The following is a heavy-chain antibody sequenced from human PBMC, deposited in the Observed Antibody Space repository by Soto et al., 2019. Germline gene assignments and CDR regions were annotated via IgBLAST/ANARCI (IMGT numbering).Heavy chain of an antibody. J-gene: IGHJ4*02. D-gene: IGHD2-2*01. CDR2: VSNSGAAT. Sequence: EVQLLESGGGLVQPGGSLRLSCAASGFIFSNYAMNWVRQAPGKGLEWVSTVSNSGAATYYAGSVKGRFTTSRDNSKNTLYRHMNNLRAEDSATYYCVKSPASLKTLDYWGQGSLVTVSS. CDR3: VKSPASLKTLDY. V-gene: IGHV3-23*01. CDR1: GFIFSNYA.